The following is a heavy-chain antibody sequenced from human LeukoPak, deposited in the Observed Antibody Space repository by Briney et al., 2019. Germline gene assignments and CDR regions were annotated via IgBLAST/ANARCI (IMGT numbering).Heavy chain of an antibody. CDR3: NTYHYYDSDGRLPTGDY. V-gene: IGHV3-15*01. D-gene: IGHD3-22*01. J-gene: IGHJ4*02. Sequence: PGGSLRLSCAASGFIFNNAWMSWVRQAPGTGLEWVGRIKSKTDDGTTDYAAPVKGRFTISRDDSKNTLYLQMNSLKTEDTAVYYCNTYHYYDSDGRLPTGDYWGQGTLVTVSS. CDR2: IKSKTDDGTT. CDR1: GFIFNNAW.